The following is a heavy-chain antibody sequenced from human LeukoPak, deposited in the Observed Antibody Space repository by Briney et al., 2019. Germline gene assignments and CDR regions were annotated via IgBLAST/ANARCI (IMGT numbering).Heavy chain of an antibody. J-gene: IGHJ4*02. Sequence: PGESLKISCEASGYSFTNYWIGWVRQMPGKGLEWMGIIYPGDSETRYSPSFQGQVTISADKSISTAYLQWSSLRASDTAMYYCARHLRSKPFDYWGQGTLVTVSS. CDR3: ARHLRSKPFDY. CDR2: IYPGDSET. CDR1: GYSFTNYW. V-gene: IGHV5-51*01.